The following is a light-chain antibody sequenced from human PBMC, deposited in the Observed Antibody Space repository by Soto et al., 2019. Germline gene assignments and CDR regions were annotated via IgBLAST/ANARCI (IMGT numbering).Light chain of an antibody. CDR1: QSISSW. J-gene: IGKJ1*01. CDR2: KAS. Sequence: LLASVAVMVGTMFRASQSISSWLAWYQQKPGKAPKLLIYKASTLESGVPSNFSGSGSGTEFTLTISSLQPEDFTTYCCQQDNSSTWRFGERAKVEFK. CDR3: QQDNSSTWR. V-gene: IGKV1-5*03.